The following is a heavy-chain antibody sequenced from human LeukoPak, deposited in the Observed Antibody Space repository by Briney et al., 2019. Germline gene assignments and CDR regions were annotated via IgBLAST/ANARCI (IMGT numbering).Heavy chain of an antibody. CDR3: ARGKDTGRQYNFDH. CDR1: GFTFSNFG. J-gene: IGHJ4*02. V-gene: IGHV3-23*01. D-gene: IGHD5-18*01. Sequence: GGSLRHSCAAPGFTFSNFGMGSVRQAPGKGLECVSPISGSGGSTSYADFVKGRFTISRDNSKNTLYLQMNSLRPEDTAVYYCARGKDTGRQYNFDHWGQGILVTVAS. CDR2: ISGSGGST.